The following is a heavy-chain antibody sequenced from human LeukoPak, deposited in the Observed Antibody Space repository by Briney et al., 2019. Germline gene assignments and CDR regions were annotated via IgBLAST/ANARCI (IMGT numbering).Heavy chain of an antibody. J-gene: IGHJ2*01. V-gene: IGHV4-34*01. D-gene: IGHD6-6*01. Sequence: SETLFLTCDVHGGSCSGYYWSCIRKPPGKGLDRLGAINHIGSPNYNPCLKSRVTISVDTSKNQFSLKLSSVTAADTAVYYCARENGNSSSLGADWYFDLWGRGTLVTGSS. CDR3: ARENGNSSSLGADWYFDL. CDR2: INHIGSP. CDR1: GGSCSGYY.